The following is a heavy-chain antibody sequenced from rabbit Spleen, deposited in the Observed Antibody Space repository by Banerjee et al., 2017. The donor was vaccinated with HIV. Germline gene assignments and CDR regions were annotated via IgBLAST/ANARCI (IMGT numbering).Heavy chain of an antibody. V-gene: IGHV1S40*01. D-gene: IGHD6-1*01. CDR2: IYAGSSGSN. CDR1: GFSFSSSYY. J-gene: IGHJ4*01. CDR3: ARAPYGGWSGYGYADYFNL. Sequence: QSLEESGGGVVQPAGSLTIICTASGFSFSSSYYMFWGRQAPGEGVEWIVCIYAGSSGSNYYANWAKGRFAGSKTSSTTVTLQVTSLTAADTATYFCARAPYGGWSGYGYADYFNLWGQGTLVTVS.